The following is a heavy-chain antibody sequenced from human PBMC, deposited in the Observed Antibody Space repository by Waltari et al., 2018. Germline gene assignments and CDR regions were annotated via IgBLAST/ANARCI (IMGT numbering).Heavy chain of an antibody. CDR2: IIPRFNTP. V-gene: IGHV1-69*13. J-gene: IGHJ6*02. CDR1: GGTCNSFA. D-gene: IGHD6-6*01. Sequence: QLVQSGAEVKKPGSSVIVSCKASGGTCNSFALSWVRQAPGQGLDWMGGIIPRFNTPTYARKFQGRLTVTADESTSTAYMELNSLRSEDSALYYCATRIPSDHSGSFYYYGMDVWGQGTTVTVSS. CDR3: ATRIPSDHSGSFYYYGMDV.